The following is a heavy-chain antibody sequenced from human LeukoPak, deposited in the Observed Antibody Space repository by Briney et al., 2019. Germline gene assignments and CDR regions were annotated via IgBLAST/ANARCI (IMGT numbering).Heavy chain of an antibody. J-gene: IGHJ3*02. V-gene: IGHV4-59*01. D-gene: IGHD1-26*01. Sequence: SETLSLTCTVSGGSISSYYCSWIRQPPGKGLEWIGYIYYSGSTNYNPSLKSRVTISVDTSKNQFSLKLSSVTAADTAVYYCARNGGKWELKGAFDIWGQGTMVTVSS. CDR2: IYYSGST. CDR3: ARNGGKWELKGAFDI. CDR1: GGSISSYY.